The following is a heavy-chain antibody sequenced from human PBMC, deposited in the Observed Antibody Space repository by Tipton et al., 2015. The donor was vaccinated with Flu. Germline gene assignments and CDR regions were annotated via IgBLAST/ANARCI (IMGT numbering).Heavy chain of an antibody. CDR3: AKDRAPHCGGDCYPGGY. D-gene: IGHD2-21*01. Sequence: SLRLSCAASGFTFDDYTMHWVRQAPGKGLEWASLISWDGGSTYYADSVKGRFTISRDNSKNSLYLQMNSLRTEDTALYYCAKDRAPHCGGDCYPGGYWGQGTLVTVSS. CDR2: ISWDGGST. J-gene: IGHJ4*02. CDR1: GFTFDDYT. V-gene: IGHV3-43*01.